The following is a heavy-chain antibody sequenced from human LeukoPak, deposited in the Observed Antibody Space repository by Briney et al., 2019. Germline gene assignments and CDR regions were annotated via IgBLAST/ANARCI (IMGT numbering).Heavy chain of an antibody. CDR1: GFTFSSYS. CDR3: ARGAYSYGFDPYYFDY. CDR2: ISSSSSTI. J-gene: IGHJ4*02. D-gene: IGHD5-18*01. Sequence: PGGSLRLSCAASGFTFSSYSMNWVRQAPGKGLEWVSYISSSSSTIYYADSVKGRFTISRDNAKNSLYLQMNSLRAEDTAVYYCARGAYSYGFDPYYFDYWGQGTLVTVSS. V-gene: IGHV3-48*04.